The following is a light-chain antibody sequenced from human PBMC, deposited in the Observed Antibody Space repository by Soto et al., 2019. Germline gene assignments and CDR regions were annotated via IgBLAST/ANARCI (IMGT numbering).Light chain of an antibody. V-gene: IGKV3-11*01. J-gene: IGKJ1*01. CDR2: DAS. CDR3: QQRGNWPQR. CDR1: QSVSSF. Sequence: EIVLTQSPATLSLSPGERATLSCRASQSVSSFLAWYQQKPGQAPRLLISDASNRATGIPARFSGSGSGTDFTLTISSLEPEDFAVYYCQQRGNWPQRLGQGTKVDIK.